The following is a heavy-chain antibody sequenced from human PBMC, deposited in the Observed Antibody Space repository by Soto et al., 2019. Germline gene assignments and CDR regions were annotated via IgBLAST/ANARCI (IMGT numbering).Heavy chain of an antibody. CDR3: ARAGSENDY. CDR2: IKEDGSER. J-gene: IGHJ4*02. D-gene: IGHD3-10*01. CDR1: GFTFSNYW. V-gene: IGHV3-7*05. Sequence: EVQLVESGGGLVQPGGSLRLSCAASGFTFSNYWMSWVRQAPGKGLEWVANIKEDGSERNYVDSVKGRFIISRDNAKNSLYLQLNSLSAEDTAVHYCARAGSENDYWGQGTLVTVSS.